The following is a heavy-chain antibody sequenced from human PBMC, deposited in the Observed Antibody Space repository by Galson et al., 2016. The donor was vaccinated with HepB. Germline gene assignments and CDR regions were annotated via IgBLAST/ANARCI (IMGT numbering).Heavy chain of an antibody. CDR2: ISWDAGTT. CDR1: GFSFQNYA. V-gene: IGHV3-43D*03. CDR3: VKVGSAIAVTGYFDN. D-gene: IGHD6-19*01. Sequence: SLRLSCAASGFSFQNYAMHWVRQAPGKGLEWVSLISWDAGTTYYVDSVKGRFTISRDSTKNSLYLQMNSLRPEDTASYYCVKVGSAIAVTGYFDNWGQGTLGSVSS. J-gene: IGHJ4*02.